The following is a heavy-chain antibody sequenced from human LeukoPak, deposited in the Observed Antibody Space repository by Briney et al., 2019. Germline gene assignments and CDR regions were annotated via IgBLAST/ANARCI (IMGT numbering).Heavy chain of an antibody. J-gene: IGHJ6*03. CDR3: ATSSGSYLLDYYYYMDV. V-gene: IGHV1-2*02. CDR1: GYTFTGYY. D-gene: IGHD1-26*01. CDR2: INPNSGGT. Sequence: ASVTVSCKASGYTFTGYYMHWVRQAPGQGLEWMGWINPNSGGTNYAQKFQGRVTMTRDTSISTAYMELSRLRSDDTAVYYCATSSGSYLLDYYYYMDVWGKGTTVTVSS.